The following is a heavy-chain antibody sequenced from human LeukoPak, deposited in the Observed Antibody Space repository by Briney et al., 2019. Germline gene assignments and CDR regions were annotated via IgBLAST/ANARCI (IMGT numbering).Heavy chain of an antibody. CDR2: ISGSGGST. CDR3: ARDLTIAAAGSVGYYFDY. Sequence: GGSLRLSCAASGFTFSSYAMSWVRQAPGKGLEWVSAISGSGGSTYYADSVKGRFTISRDNSKNTLYLQMNSLRAEDTAVYYCARDLTIAAAGSVGYYFDYWGQGTLVTVSS. D-gene: IGHD6-13*01. CDR1: GFTFSSYA. J-gene: IGHJ4*02. V-gene: IGHV3-23*01.